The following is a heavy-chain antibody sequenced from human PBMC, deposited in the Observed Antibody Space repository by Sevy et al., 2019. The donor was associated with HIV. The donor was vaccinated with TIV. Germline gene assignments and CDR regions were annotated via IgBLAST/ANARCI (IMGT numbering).Heavy chain of an antibody. CDR3: AKFAGDFPHFDF. CDR1: GFTISTYS. J-gene: IGHJ4*02. Sequence: GGSLRLSCAASGFTISTYSMTWVRQAPRKGPEWVSAISDTGTSTYYTDSVEGRFTISRDNSKSTLFLHMNSLRAEDTALYYCAKFAGDFPHFDFWGLGTLVTVSS. V-gene: IGHV3-23*01. CDR2: ISDTGTST. D-gene: IGHD7-27*01.